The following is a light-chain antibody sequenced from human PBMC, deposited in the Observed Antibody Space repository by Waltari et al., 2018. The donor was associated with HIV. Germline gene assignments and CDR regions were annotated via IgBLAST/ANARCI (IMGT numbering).Light chain of an antibody. CDR2: DAS. Sequence: DIQMTQAPSSLSASVGDRVTVTCQASQDISTYLNWYQQKPEKPPKLLIYDASNLESGVPSRFSGSGSGTDYTFTISSLKPEDVATYYCQQYVYLPYTFGQGTKLEIK. V-gene: IGKV1-33*01. J-gene: IGKJ2*01. CDR3: QQYVYLPYT. CDR1: QDISTY.